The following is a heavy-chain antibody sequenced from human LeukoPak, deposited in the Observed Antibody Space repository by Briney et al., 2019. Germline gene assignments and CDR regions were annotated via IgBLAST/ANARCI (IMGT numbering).Heavy chain of an antibody. V-gene: IGHV3-30*02. CDR2: IRYDGSNK. J-gene: IGHJ4*02. CDR1: GFTFSSYG. CDR3: AKDPIPYYYDSSGLYFDH. D-gene: IGHD3-22*01. Sequence: PGGSLRLSCAATGFTFSSYGMHWVRQAPGKGLEWVAFIRYDGSNKYYADSVKGRFTISRDNSKNTLYLQMNSLRAEDTAVYYCAKDPIPYYYDSSGLYFDHWGQGTLVTVSS.